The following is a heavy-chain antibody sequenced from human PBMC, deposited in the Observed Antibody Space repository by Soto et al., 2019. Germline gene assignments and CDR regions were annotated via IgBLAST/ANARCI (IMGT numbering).Heavy chain of an antibody. J-gene: IGHJ4*02. D-gene: IGHD3-22*01. Sequence: PGESLKISCKGSGSSFTSYWIGWVRQMPGKGLEWMGIIYPGDSDTRYSPSFQGQVTISADKSISTAYPQCSSRRASDAAMYYCARPAGMAGWLVPPPHFDYWGQGTLVTISS. CDR1: GSSFTSYW. CDR2: IYPGDSDT. CDR3: ARPAGMAGWLVPPPHFDY. V-gene: IGHV5-51*01.